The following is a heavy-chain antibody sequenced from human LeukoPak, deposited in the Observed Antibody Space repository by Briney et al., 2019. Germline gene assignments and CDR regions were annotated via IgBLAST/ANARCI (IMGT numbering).Heavy chain of an antibody. Sequence: GGSLRLSCAASGFTFSNYWMHWVRQAPGKGLVWVSRINSDGSSTSYADSVKGRFTISRDNAKNTLYLQMNSLRAEDTAVYYCARGLRRESLDYWGQGTLVTASS. J-gene: IGHJ4*02. V-gene: IGHV3-74*01. CDR3: ARGLRRESLDY. CDR2: INSDGSST. D-gene: IGHD3-10*01. CDR1: GFTFSNYW.